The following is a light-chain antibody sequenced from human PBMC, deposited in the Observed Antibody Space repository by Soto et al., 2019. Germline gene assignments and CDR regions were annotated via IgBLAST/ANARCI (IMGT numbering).Light chain of an antibody. V-gene: IGKV1-5*01. Sequence: DIQMTQSPSTLSASVGDRVTITCRASQTINSWLAWYQQKPGKAPKVLIFDASSLKTGVPSRFSGSGSGTEFTLTISRLEPEDFAVYYCQQYGSSPIFTFGPGTKVDIK. CDR2: DAS. J-gene: IGKJ3*01. CDR1: QTINSW. CDR3: QQYGSSPIFT.